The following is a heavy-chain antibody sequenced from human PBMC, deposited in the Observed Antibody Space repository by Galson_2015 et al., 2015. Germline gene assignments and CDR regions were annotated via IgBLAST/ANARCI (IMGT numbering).Heavy chain of an antibody. Sequence: SLRLSCAASGFTFSSYAMSWVRQAPGKGLEWVSAISGSGGSTYYADSVTGRFTISRDNSKNTLYLQMNSLRAEDMAVYYCAKDRGITMFRGGGAFDIWGQGTMVTVSS. CDR1: GFTFSSYA. J-gene: IGHJ3*02. CDR2: ISGSGGST. CDR3: AKDRGITMFRGGGAFDI. D-gene: IGHD3-10*01. V-gene: IGHV3-23*01.